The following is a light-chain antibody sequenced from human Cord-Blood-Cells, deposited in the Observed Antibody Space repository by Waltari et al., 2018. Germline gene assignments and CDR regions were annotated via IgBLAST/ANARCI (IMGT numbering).Light chain of an antibody. Sequence: EIVLTQSPATLSLSPGERATHSCRASQSVSSYLDWYQQKPGQAPRILIYDASNRATGIPARFSGSGSGTDFTRTISRLEHEDFAVYYCQQRSNWTFGQGTKLEIK. J-gene: IGKJ2*01. CDR1: QSVSSY. CDR2: DAS. V-gene: IGKV3-11*01. CDR3: QQRSNWT.